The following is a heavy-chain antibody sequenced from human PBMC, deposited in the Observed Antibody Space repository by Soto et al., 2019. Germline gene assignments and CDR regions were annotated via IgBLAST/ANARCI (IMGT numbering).Heavy chain of an antibody. CDR3: AFILGPYFSPYFDY. CDR2: ISGSGGRT. J-gene: IGHJ4*02. Sequence: EVQLLESGGGLVQPGGSLRLSCAASGFTFSSYAMSWVRQAPGKGLEWVSAISGSGGRTYYADSVKGRFPISRDNSKNTLYLQMNSLRAEDTAVYYCAFILGPYFSPYFDYWGQGTLVTVSS. D-gene: IGHD3-3*02. CDR1: GFTFSSYA. V-gene: IGHV3-23*01.